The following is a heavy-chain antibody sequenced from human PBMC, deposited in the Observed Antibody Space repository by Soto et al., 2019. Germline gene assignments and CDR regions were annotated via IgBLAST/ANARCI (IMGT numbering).Heavy chain of an antibody. V-gene: IGHV3-74*01. Sequence: EVQLVESVGDLVQPGGSLRLSCVASGFTFSNYWMHWVRQPPGKGLEWVSRIKNDGSGAYYADSVQGRFTISRDNAKNTLYLQMNRLRAEDTGVYYCTRGDGDYHDGNGYLGRHWGQGTLVTVSS. D-gene: IGHD5-18*01. CDR1: GFTFSNYW. CDR3: TRGDGDYHDGNGYLGRH. J-gene: IGHJ4*02. CDR2: IKNDGSGA.